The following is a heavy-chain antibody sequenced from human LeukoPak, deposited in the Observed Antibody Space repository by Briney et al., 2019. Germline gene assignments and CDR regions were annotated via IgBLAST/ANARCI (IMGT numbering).Heavy chain of an antibody. V-gene: IGHV3-30-3*01. J-gene: IGHJ6*02. Sequence: PGGSLRLSCAASGFTFSSYAMHWVRQAPGKGLEWVAVISYDGSNKYYADSVKGRFTISRDNSKNTLYLQMNSLRAEDTAVYYCARDPRDYGDHAGPTWYYGMDVWGQGTTVTVSS. CDR2: ISYDGSNK. D-gene: IGHD4-17*01. CDR3: ARDPRDYGDHAGPTWYYGMDV. CDR1: GFTFSSYA.